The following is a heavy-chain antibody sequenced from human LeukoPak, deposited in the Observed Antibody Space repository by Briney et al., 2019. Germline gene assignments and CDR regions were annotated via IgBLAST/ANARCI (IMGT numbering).Heavy chain of an antibody. CDR2: MSSGSRYI. Sequence: GGSLRLSCTASGFSFSTYAMTWVRQAPGNGLEWISSMSSGSRYIYYADSVRGRFTISRDNTKNSLYLLMNNLRAEDTAIYYCARDRPTGASRVFVVQWGQGTPVTVSS. D-gene: IGHD2-15*01. J-gene: IGHJ4*02. V-gene: IGHV3-21*06. CDR3: ARDRPTGASRVFVVQ. CDR1: GFSFSTYA.